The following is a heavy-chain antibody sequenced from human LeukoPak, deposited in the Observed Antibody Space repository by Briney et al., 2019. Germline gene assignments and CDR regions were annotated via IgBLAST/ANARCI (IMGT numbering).Heavy chain of an antibody. J-gene: IGHJ4*02. D-gene: IGHD6-13*01. CDR1: GFTSSSYW. Sequence: GGSLRLSCAASGFTSSSYWMSWVRQAPGKGLEWVANIKQDGSEKYYVDSVKGRFTISRDNAKNSLYLQMNSLRAEDTAVYYCARDLEQFDYWGQGTLVTVSS. CDR2: IKQDGSEK. CDR3: ARDLEQFDY. V-gene: IGHV3-7*01.